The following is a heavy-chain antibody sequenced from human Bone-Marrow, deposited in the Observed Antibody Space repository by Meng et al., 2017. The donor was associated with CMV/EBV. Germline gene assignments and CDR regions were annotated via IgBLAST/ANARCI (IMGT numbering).Heavy chain of an antibody. CDR2: IIPIFGTA. D-gene: IGHD2-21*01. J-gene: IGHJ3*02. CDR1: GGTFSSYA. CDR3: ASILSRWPNDAFDI. Sequence: SVKVSCKASGGTFSSYAISWVRQAPGQGLEWMGVIIPIFGTANYAQKFQGRVTITTDESTSTAYMELSSLRSEDTAVYYCASILSRWPNDAFDIWGQGTMVTVSS. V-gene: IGHV1-69*05.